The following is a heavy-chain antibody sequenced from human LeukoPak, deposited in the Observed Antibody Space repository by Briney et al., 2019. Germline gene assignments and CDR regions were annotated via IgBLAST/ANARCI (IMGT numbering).Heavy chain of an antibody. J-gene: IGHJ4*02. Sequence: SETLSLTCTVSGYSISSGYYWGWIRQPPGKGLEWIGSIYHSGSTYYNPSLKSRVTISVDTSKNQFSLKLSSVTAADTAVYYCASGNGWDWNYGPYYFDYWGQGTLVTVSS. CDR1: GYSISSGYY. D-gene: IGHD1-7*01. CDR3: ASGNGWDWNYGPYYFDY. V-gene: IGHV4-38-2*02. CDR2: IYHSGST.